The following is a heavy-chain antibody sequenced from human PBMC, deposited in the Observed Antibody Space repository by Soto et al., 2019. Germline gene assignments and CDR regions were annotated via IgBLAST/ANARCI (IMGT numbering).Heavy chain of an antibody. CDR3: ARDWFRVTSCNDY. CDR1: GFTFSSYS. J-gene: IGHJ4*02. V-gene: IGHV3-21*01. Sequence: GGSLRLSCAASGFTFSSYSMNWVRQAPGKGLEWVSSISSSSSYIYYADSVKGRFTISRDNAKNSLYLQMNSLRAEDTAVYYCARDWFRVTSCNDYWGQGTLVTVSS. D-gene: IGHD2-2*01. CDR2: ISSSSSYI.